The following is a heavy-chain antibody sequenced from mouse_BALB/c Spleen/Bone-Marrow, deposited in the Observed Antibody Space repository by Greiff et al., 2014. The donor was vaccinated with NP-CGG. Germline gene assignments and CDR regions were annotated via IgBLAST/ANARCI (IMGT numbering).Heavy chain of an antibody. CDR3: ARLGYYGSFAF. J-gene: IGHJ3*01. V-gene: IGHV4-1*02. CDR2: INPDSSTI. Sequence: DVKLQESGGGLVRPGGSLKLSCAASGFDFSRFWMSWVRQAPGKGLEWIGEINPDSSTINYTPSLKDKFIISRDNAKNTLYLQMSKVRSEDTALYYCARLGYYGSFAFWGQGTLVTVSA. D-gene: IGHD1-2*01. CDR1: GFDFSRFW.